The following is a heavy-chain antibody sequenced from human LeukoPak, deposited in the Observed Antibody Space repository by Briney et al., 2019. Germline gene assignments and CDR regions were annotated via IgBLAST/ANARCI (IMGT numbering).Heavy chain of an antibody. CDR2: IYYSGST. D-gene: IGHD4-23*01. Sequence: SETLSLTCTVSGGSISSGTYYWSWIRQPAGKGLEWIGYIYYSGSTNYNPSLKSRVTISVDTSKNQFSLKLSSVTAADTAVYYCARGHRDYGGKNYYYYYYMDVWGKGTTVTISS. CDR3: ARGHRDYGGKNYYYYYYMDV. V-gene: IGHV4-61*10. CDR1: GGSISSGTYY. J-gene: IGHJ6*03.